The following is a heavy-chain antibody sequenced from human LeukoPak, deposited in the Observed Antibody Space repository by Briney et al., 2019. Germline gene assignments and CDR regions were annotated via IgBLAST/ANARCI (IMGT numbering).Heavy chain of an antibody. CDR1: GFTFRNYT. D-gene: IGHD3-3*01. CDR3: AKEVKDTGYYHLDN. V-gene: IGHV3-23*01. CDR2: ISGSGGST. Sequence: PGGSLRLSCAASGFTFRNYTMTWVRQAPGKGLEWVSAISGSGGSTYYADSVKSRFTISRDNSKNTLYLQMNRLRDEDTALFYCAKEVKDTGYYHLDNWGQGTLVTVSS. J-gene: IGHJ4*02.